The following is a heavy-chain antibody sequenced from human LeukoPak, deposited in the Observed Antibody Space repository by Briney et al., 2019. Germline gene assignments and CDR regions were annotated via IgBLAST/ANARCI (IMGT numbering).Heavy chain of an antibody. CDR1: GGSISSYY. CDR2: ISYSGST. Sequence: SETLSLTCTVSGGSISSYYWSWIGQSPGKGLEWIGYISYSGSTNYNPSLKSRVTILVDTSKNQFSLKLSSVTAADTAVYYCARDKSDFQYWGQGTLVTVSS. J-gene: IGHJ1*01. CDR3: ARDKSDFQY. V-gene: IGHV4-59*01.